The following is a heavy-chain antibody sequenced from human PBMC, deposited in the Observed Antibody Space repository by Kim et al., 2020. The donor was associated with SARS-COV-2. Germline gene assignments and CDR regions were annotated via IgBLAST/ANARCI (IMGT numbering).Heavy chain of an antibody. CDR3: ARPHCGGDCYPPVDDAFDI. Sequence: GGSLRLSCAASGFTFSSYGMHWVRQAPGKGLEWVAVIWYDGSNKYYADSVKGRFTISRDNSKNTLYLQMNSLRAEDTAVYYCARPHCGGDCYPPVDDAFDIWGQGTMVTVSS. CDR2: IWYDGSNK. J-gene: IGHJ3*02. V-gene: IGHV3-33*01. CDR1: GFTFSSYG. D-gene: IGHD2-21*02.